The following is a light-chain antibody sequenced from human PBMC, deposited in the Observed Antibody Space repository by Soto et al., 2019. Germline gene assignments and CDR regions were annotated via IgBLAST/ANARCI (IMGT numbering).Light chain of an antibody. CDR2: DAS. J-gene: IGKJ1*01. Sequence: DIQMTQSPSTLSASVGDRVTITCRASQSIRSWLAWYQQKPGKAPKLLIYDASSLESGVPSRFSGSGSGTEYTLTISSMQPDDFSAYYCQQYNSYSPWTFGQGTKLEIK. CDR3: QQYNSYSPWT. V-gene: IGKV1-5*01. CDR1: QSIRSW.